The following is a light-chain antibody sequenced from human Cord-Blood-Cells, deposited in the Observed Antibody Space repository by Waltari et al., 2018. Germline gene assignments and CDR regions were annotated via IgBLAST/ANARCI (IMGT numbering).Light chain of an antibody. V-gene: IGLV3-25*02. CDR1: ALPQQY. J-gene: IGLJ3*02. CDR2: KDS. CDR3: QSADSSGTYWV. Sequence: SYELTQPPSVSVSPGQTARITCSGDALPQQYACWYQQKPGQAPVLVIYKDSERPSGIPERFSGSSSGTTVTLTISGVQAEDEADDYCQSADSSGTYWVFGGGTKLTVL.